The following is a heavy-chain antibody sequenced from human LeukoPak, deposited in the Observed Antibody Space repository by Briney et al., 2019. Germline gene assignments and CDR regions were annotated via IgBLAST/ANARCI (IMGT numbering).Heavy chain of an antibody. J-gene: IGHJ3*02. CDR1: GFTFSSYG. V-gene: IGHV3-23*01. CDR2: ISGSGGST. Sequence: GGSLRLSCAASGFTFSSYGMTWVRQAPGKGLEWVSAISGSGGSTYYADSVKGRFPIYRDNYKNTLYLHMYSLRVEDTAVYYCAKDDGGRSLPVYGDYWLSAFDIWGQGTMVTVSS. CDR3: AKDDGGRSLPVYGDYWLSAFDI. D-gene: IGHD4-17*01.